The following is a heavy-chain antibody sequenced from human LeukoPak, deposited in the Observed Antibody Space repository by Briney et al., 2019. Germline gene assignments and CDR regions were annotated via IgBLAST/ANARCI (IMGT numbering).Heavy chain of an antibody. V-gene: IGHV3-33*01. Sequence: PGGSLRLSCAASGFTFSSYGMHWGRQAPGKGLEWGAVIWYDGSNKYYADSVKGRFTISRDNSKNTLYLQMNSLRAEDTAVYYCARDRYRYDILTGYQFDYWGQGTLVTVSS. CDR2: IWYDGSNK. CDR1: GFTFSSYG. D-gene: IGHD3-9*01. J-gene: IGHJ4*02. CDR3: ARDRYRYDILTGYQFDY.